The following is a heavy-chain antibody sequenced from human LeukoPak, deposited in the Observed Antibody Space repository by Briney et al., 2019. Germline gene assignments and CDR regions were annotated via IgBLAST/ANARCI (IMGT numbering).Heavy chain of an antibody. J-gene: IGHJ4*02. CDR2: INHSGST. Sequence: SETLSLTCAVYGGSFSGYYWSWLRQPPGKGLEWFGEINHSGSTNYNPSLKSRVTISVDTSKNQFSLKLSSVTAADTAVYYCARICDSSGYFSFDYWGQGTLVTVSS. V-gene: IGHV4-34*01. CDR3: ARICDSSGYFSFDY. D-gene: IGHD3-22*01. CDR1: GGSFSGYY.